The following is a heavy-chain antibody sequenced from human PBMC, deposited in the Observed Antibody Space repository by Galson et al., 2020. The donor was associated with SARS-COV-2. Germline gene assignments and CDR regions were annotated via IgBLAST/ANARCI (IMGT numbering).Heavy chain of an antibody. V-gene: IGHV3-30*04. J-gene: IGHJ4*02. CDR3: ARDRKSGITIFGVVIDY. CDR2: ISYDGSNK. Sequence: GGSLRLSCAASGFTFSSYAMHWVRQAPGKGLEWVAVISYDGSNKYYADSVKGRFTISRDNAKNSLYLQMNSLRAEDTAVYYCARDRKSGITIFGVVIDYWGQGTLVTVSS. CDR1: GFTFSSYA. D-gene: IGHD3-3*01.